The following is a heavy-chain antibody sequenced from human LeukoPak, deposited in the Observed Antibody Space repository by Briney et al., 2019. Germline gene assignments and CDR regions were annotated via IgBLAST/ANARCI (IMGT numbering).Heavy chain of an antibody. CDR2: ISSSSSYI. Sequence: PGGSLRLSCPASTFTFSSYSMNWVRQAPGKGLEWVSSISSSSSYIYYADSVKGRFTISRDNAKNSLHLQMNSLRAEDTAVYYCARDMRDYMDYYYSSMDVWGKGTTVTVSS. CDR3: ARDMRDYMDYYYSSMDV. V-gene: IGHV3-21*01. D-gene: IGHD4-11*01. CDR1: TFTFSSYS. J-gene: IGHJ6*03.